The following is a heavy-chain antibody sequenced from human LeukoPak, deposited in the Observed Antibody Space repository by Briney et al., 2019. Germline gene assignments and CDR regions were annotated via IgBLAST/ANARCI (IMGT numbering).Heavy chain of an antibody. D-gene: IGHD3-10*01. CDR2: ISAYNGNT. V-gene: IGHV1-18*04. CDR3: ARNLLNYGSGSYLEDY. J-gene: IGHJ4*02. Sequence: ASVKVSCKASGYTFTSYGISWVRQAPGQGFEWMGWISAYNGNTNYAQKLQGRVTMTTDTSTSTAYMELRSLRSDDTAVYYCARNLLNYGSGSYLEDYWGQGTLVTVSS. CDR1: GYTFTSYG.